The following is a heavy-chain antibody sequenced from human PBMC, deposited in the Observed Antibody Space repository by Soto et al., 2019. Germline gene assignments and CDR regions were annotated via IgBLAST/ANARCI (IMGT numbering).Heavy chain of an antibody. J-gene: IGHJ4*02. V-gene: IGHV4-34*01. Sequence: SETLSLTCAVYGGTFSGYYWSWIRQPPGKGLEWIGEINHSGSSNYNPSLKNRVTISVDPSKNQFSLKLSSVTAADTAVFYCARVTFYYGSAMDYWGQGTLVTVSS. CDR1: GGTFSGYY. CDR2: INHSGSS. D-gene: IGHD3-10*01. CDR3: ARVTFYYGSAMDY.